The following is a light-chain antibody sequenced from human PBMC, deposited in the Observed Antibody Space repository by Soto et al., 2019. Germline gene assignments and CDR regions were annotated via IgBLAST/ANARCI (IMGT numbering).Light chain of an antibody. V-gene: IGLV2-14*01. CDR2: EVS. J-gene: IGLJ3*02. CDR1: SSDVGGYNY. Sequence: QSALTQPASVSGSPGQSITISCTGTSSDVGGYNYVSWYQQHPGKAPKLMIYEVSNRPSGVSNRFSGSKSGNTASLTISGLQAEDEADYYCQSYDSSLSTSGWVFGGGTQLTVL. CDR3: QSYDSSLSTSGWV.